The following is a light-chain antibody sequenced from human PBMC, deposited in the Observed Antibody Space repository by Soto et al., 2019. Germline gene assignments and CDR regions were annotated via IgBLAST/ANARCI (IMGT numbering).Light chain of an antibody. CDR3: QSYDSSLSGVV. V-gene: IGLV1-40*01. J-gene: IGLJ2*01. Sequence: QPVLTQPPSVSGSPGQRVTISCTRSSSNIGAGYNVHWYQQLPGTAPKLLIYVNSNRPSGVPDRFSGSKSGTSASLAITGLQAEDEADYYCQSYDSSLSGVVFGGGTKLTVL. CDR1: SSNIGAGYN. CDR2: VNS.